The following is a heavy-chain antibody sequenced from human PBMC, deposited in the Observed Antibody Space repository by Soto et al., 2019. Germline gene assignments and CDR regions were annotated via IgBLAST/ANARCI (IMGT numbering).Heavy chain of an antibody. CDR3: ARDHMGYSSSWRATVGYFDY. CDR1: GYTFTSYG. D-gene: IGHD6-13*01. CDR2: ISAYNGNT. V-gene: IGHV1-18*01. Sequence: QVQLVQSGAEVKKPGASVKVSCKASGYTFTSYGISWVRQAPGQGLEWMGWISAYNGNTNYAQKLQGRVTMTTDTSTSTAYMELRSLRSDDTAVYYCARDHMGYSSSWRATVGYFDYWGQGTLVTVSS. J-gene: IGHJ4*02.